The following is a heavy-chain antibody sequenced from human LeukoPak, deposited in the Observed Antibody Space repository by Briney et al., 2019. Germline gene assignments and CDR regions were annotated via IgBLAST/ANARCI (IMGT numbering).Heavy chain of an antibody. V-gene: IGHV3-21*01. Sequence: PGGSLRLSSAASGFTFSSYSMNWVRQAPGKGLEWVSSISSSSSYIYYADSVKGRFTISRDNAKNSLYLQMNSLRAEDTAVYYCARVGYCSGGSCSGSIDYWGQGTLVTASS. CDR1: GFTFSSYS. CDR3: ARVGYCSGGSCSGSIDY. J-gene: IGHJ4*02. D-gene: IGHD2-15*01. CDR2: ISSSSSYI.